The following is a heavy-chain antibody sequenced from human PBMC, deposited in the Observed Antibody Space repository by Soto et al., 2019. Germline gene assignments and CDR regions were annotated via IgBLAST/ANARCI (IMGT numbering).Heavy chain of an antibody. CDR3: ARDNGAGYSSSWYDL. V-gene: IGHV1-2*04. D-gene: IGHD6-13*01. CDR1: GYTLTCYY. Sequence: ASVKVSCKASGYTLTCYYMHWVRQAPGQGLEWMGWINPNSGGTNYAQKFQGWVTMTRDTSISTAYMELSRLRSDDTAVYYCARDNGAGYSSSWYDLWGQGTLVTVSS. CDR2: INPNSGGT. J-gene: IGHJ5*02.